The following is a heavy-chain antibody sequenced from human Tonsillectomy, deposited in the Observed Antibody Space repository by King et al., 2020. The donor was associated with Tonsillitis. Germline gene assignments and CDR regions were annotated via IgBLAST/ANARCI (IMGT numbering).Heavy chain of an antibody. CDR2: IRYDDSNK. CDR1: GFTFSNYG. D-gene: IGHD2-15*01. Sequence: VQLVESGGGVVQPGGSLRLSCAASGFTFSNYGMHWVRQAPGKGLEWVAFIRYDDSNKYYADSVKGRFTISRDSSKNTLYLQMNRLRAEDTAVYYCAKDYSRGGWYYYYGMDVWGQGTTVTVSS. J-gene: IGHJ6*02. CDR3: AKDYSRGGWYYYYGMDV. V-gene: IGHV3-30*02.